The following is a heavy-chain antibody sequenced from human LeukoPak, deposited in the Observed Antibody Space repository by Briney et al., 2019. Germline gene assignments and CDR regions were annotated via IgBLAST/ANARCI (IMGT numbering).Heavy chain of an antibody. D-gene: IGHD3-9*01. J-gene: IGHJ5*02. CDR3: ARIKRGYDILTGYHTHWFDP. CDR2: INPNSGGT. CDR1: GYTFTGYY. Sequence: GASVKVSCKASGYTFTGYYMHWVRQAPGQGLEWMGWINPNSGGTNYAQKFQGRVTMTRDTSISTAYMELSRLRSDDTAVYYCARIKRGYDILTGYHTHWFDPWGQGTLVTVSS. V-gene: IGHV1-2*02.